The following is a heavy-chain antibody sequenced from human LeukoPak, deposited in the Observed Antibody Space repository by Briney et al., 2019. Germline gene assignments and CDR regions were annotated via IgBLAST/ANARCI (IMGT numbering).Heavy chain of an antibody. V-gene: IGHV4-30-4*01. CDR2: IYYSGST. J-gene: IGHJ4*02. CDR3: DREGVVRAMD. D-gene: IGHD2-15*01. Sequence: SETLSLTCTVSGGSISSGDYYWSWIRQAPGKGLEWIGYIYYSGSTYYNPSLKSRVTISVDTSKYQFSLKLSSVTAADTAVYYCDREGVVRAMDWGQGTLVTVSS. CDR1: GGSISSGDYY.